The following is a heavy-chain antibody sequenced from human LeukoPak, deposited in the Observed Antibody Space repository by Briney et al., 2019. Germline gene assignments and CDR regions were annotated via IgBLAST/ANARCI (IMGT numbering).Heavy chain of an antibody. Sequence: SETLSLTCTVSGGSLSSSAYYWGWIRQPPGKGLEWIGTIYYTGNAYYSPSLESRLTISVDTSKKQFSLKLSSVTAADTAVYFCARRPPTGQKVPVDDAFDIWGQGTMVTVSS. CDR2: IYYTGNA. J-gene: IGHJ3*02. CDR3: ARRPPTGQKVPVDDAFDI. V-gene: IGHV4-39*01. CDR1: GGSLSSSAYY.